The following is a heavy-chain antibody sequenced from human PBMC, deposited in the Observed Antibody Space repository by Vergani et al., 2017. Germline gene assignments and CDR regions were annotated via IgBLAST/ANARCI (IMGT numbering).Heavy chain of an antibody. CDR2: ISSSGSTI. D-gene: IGHD6-13*01. CDR1: GFTFSDYY. CDR3: AREGRIAAAGTPYYYYYYMDV. Sequence: LQLVESGGGLVQPGGSLRLSCAASGFTFSDYYMSWIRQAPGKGLEWVSYISSSGSTIYYADSVKGRFTISRDNAKNSLYLQMNSLRAEDTAVYYCAREGRIAAAGTPYYYYYYMDVWGKGTTVTVSS. V-gene: IGHV3-11*01. J-gene: IGHJ6*03.